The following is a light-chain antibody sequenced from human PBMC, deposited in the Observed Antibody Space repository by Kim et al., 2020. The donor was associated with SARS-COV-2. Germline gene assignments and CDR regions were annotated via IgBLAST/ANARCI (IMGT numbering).Light chain of an antibody. J-gene: IGKJ1*01. CDR1: QSVDSVY. CDR3: QQYHNFRWT. CDR2: ATS. V-gene: IGKV3-20*01. Sequence: PGERATLSCRASQSVDSVYLAWYQQKPGQAPRLVMSATSRRATGTPDRFSGSGSGTDFTLTISRLEPEDFAVYYCQQYHNFRWTFGQGTKVEVK.